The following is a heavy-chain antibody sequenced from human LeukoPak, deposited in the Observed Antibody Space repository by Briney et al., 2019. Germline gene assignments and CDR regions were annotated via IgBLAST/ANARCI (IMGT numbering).Heavy chain of an antibody. CDR3: GRQGYTASYYFVDY. D-gene: IGHD3-10*01. V-gene: IGHV4-59*01. CDR2: IYYSGST. CDR1: GGSISNYY. J-gene: IGHJ4*02. Sequence: PSETLSLTCSVSGGSISNYYWSWIRQPPGKGLEWIGYIYYSGSTKYNSSLKSRVTISVQTSNNQFSLKLSSVTAADTAVYYCGRQGYTASYYFVDYWSQGTLVTVSS.